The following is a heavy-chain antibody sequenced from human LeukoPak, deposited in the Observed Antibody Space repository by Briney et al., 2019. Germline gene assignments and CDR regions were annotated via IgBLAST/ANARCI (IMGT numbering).Heavy chain of an antibody. CDR1: GYTFTDYY. Sequence: ASVKVSCKASGYTFTDYYIHWVRQAPGQGLEWMGSINPNSGDTNYPQKFQGRVTITSDTSISKTYMELSRMRSDDTAVYYCARDQYCSGGNCYPYFYYWGQEPWSPSPQ. CDR3: ARDQYCSGGNCYPYFYY. D-gene: IGHD2-15*01. CDR2: INPNSGDT. J-gene: IGHJ4*01. V-gene: IGHV1-2*02.